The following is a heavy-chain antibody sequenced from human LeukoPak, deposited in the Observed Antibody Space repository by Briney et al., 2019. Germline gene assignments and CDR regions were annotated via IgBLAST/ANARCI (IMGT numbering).Heavy chain of an antibody. V-gene: IGHV1-69*13. J-gene: IGHJ6*02. Sequence: GASVKVSCKASGGTFSSYAISWVRQAPGQGLEWMGGIIPIFGTANYARKFQGRVTITADESTSTAYMELSSLRSEDTAVYYCARDGYGSGSHWSPSKNYNYYGMDVWGQGTTVTVSS. CDR3: ARDGYGSGSHWSPSKNYNYYGMDV. CDR1: GGTFSSYA. D-gene: IGHD3-10*01. CDR2: IIPIFGTA.